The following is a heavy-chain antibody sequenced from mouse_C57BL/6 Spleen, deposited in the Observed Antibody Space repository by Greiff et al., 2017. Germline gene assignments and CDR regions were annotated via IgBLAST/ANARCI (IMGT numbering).Heavy chain of an antibody. V-gene: IGHV3-6*01. Sequence: EVKLQESGPGLVKPSQSLSLTCSVTGYSITSGYYWNWIRQFPGNKLEWMGYISYDGSNNYNPSLKNRLSITRDTSKNQFFLKLNSVTTEDTATYYCAREGVAWFAYWGQGTLVTVSA. CDR3: AREGVAWFAY. CDR1: GYSITSGYY. CDR2: ISYDGSN. J-gene: IGHJ3*01.